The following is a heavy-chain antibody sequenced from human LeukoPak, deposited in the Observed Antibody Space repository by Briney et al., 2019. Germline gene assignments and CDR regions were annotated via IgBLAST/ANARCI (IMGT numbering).Heavy chain of an antibody. CDR3: VTEPGYCTGGRCYGGWFDP. Sequence: SETLSLTCAVYGGSFSGYYWSWIRQAPGKGLEWIGEINHSGNTNYNPSLKSRVTISVDTSKNQFSLKLSSVTAADTAVYYCVTEPGYCTGGRCYGGWFDPWGQGALVTVSS. V-gene: IGHV4-34*01. CDR2: INHSGNT. D-gene: IGHD2-15*01. CDR1: GGSFSGYY. J-gene: IGHJ5*02.